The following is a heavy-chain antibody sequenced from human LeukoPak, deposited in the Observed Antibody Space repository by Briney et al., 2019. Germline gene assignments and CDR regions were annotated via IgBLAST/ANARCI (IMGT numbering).Heavy chain of an antibody. J-gene: IGHJ4*02. Sequence: PLETLSLTCAVYGGSFSGYYWSWIRQPPGKGLEWIGEINHSGSTNYNPSLKSRVTISVDTSKNQFSLKLSSVTAADTAVYYCARAWGNDYDLNYWGQGTLVTVSS. CDR1: GGSFSGYY. V-gene: IGHV4-34*01. D-gene: IGHD3-3*01. CDR3: ARAWGNDYDLNY. CDR2: INHSGST.